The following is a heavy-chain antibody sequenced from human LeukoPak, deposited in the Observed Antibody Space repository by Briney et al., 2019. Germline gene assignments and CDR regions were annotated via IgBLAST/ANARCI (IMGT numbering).Heavy chain of an antibody. V-gene: IGHV3-23*01. J-gene: IGHJ4*02. Sequence: GSLRLSCAASGFTISSYAMSWVRQAPGKGLEWVSGTSGTGDSANYADSVKGRFTISRDTSKNTMYLQMNSLRAEDTAVYYCAGDRVGDGNAYYFVGGQGTLVTVSS. D-gene: IGHD3-10*02. CDR1: GFTISSYA. CDR3: AGDRVGDGNAYYFV. CDR2: TSGTGDSA.